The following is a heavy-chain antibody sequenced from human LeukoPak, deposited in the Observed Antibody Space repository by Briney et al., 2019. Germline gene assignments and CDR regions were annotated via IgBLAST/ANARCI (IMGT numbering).Heavy chain of an antibody. CDR2: ISTCSRFI. D-gene: IGHD1-26*01. CDR3: ARGLWELLN. J-gene: IGHJ4*02. CDR1: GFIFTDFS. Sequence: GGSLRLSCATSGFIFTDFSINWVRQAPGKGLEWVSSISTCSRFIHYADSVKGRFTISRDDANNVVYLQMSSLRVEDTALYYCARGLWELLNWGQGTLVTVSS. V-gene: IGHV3-21*01.